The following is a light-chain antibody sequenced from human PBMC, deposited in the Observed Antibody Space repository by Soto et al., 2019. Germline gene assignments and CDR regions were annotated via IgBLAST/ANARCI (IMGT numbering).Light chain of an antibody. V-gene: IGKV1-5*03. Sequence: DIQMTQSPSTLSASVGDRVTITCRASQSVGSWLAWYQQKPGKAPKLLIYKASSLESRVPSRFSGSGSGTEFSLTISSLQPDDFASYHCQQYGSSSPWTFGQGTKVEIK. CDR3: QQYGSSSPWT. J-gene: IGKJ1*01. CDR1: QSVGSW. CDR2: KAS.